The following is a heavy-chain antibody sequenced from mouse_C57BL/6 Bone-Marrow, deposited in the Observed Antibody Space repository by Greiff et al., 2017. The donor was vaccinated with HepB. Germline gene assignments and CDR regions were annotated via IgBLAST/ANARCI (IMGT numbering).Heavy chain of an antibody. CDR3: ARLGGSHWYFDV. Sequence: QVHVKQSGAELVRPGTSVKVSCKASGYAFTNYLIAWVKQRPGQGLEWIGVINPGSGGTNYNEKFKGKATLTADNSSSTAYMQLSSLTSEDSAVYFCARLGGSHWYFDVWGTGTTVTVSS. J-gene: IGHJ1*03. V-gene: IGHV1-54*01. CDR2: INPGSGGT. CDR1: GYAFTNYL. D-gene: IGHD1-1*02.